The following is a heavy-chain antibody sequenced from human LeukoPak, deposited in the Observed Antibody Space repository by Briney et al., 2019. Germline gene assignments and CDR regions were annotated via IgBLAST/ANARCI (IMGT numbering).Heavy chain of an antibody. CDR3: AKGRASTFEGYYFDY. J-gene: IGHJ4*02. CDR1: EFTFSTYW. V-gene: IGHV3-23*01. Sequence: GGSLRLSCAASEFTFSTYWMHWVRQAPGKGLVWVTNISPTGETTYYADSVKGRFAISRDNSKNTLYLQMNSLRAEDTAVYYCAKGRASTFEGYYFDYWGQGTLVTVSS. CDR2: ISPTGETT. D-gene: IGHD3-16*01.